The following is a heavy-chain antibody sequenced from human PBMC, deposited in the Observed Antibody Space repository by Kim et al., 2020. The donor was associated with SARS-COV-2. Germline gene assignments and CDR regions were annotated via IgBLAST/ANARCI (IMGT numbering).Heavy chain of an antibody. D-gene: IGHD3-3*01. Sequence: VKGRFTISRDHANNSLYLQMNSLRAEDTAVYYCASGGSSDFWTRSYTGFDPWGQGTLVTVSS. J-gene: IGHJ5*02. CDR3: ASGGSSDFWTRSYTGFDP. V-gene: IGHV3-11*06.